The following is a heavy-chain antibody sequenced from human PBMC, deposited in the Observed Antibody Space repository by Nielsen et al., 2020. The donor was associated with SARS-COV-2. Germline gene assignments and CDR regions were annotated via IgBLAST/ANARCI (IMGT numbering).Heavy chain of an antibody. J-gene: IGHJ6*02. CDR2: ISVDNGNT. D-gene: IGHD3-9*01. CDR1: GGTFSSYA. Sequence: ASVKVSCKASGGTFSSYAISWVRQAPGQGLEWMGWISVDNGNTDYALKFQGRVTMTTDTSTSTAYLEVRSLRSEDTAVYYCARSNDILTGYYYYYYYGMDVWGQGTTVTVSS. V-gene: IGHV1-18*01. CDR3: ARSNDILTGYYYYYYYGMDV.